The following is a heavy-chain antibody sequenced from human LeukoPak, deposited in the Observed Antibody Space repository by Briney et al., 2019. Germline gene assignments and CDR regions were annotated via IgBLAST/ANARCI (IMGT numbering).Heavy chain of an antibody. CDR2: IYHSGST. J-gene: IGHJ4*02. CDR3: ARLYDSSGYYSAEFDY. D-gene: IGHD3-22*01. CDR1: GGSISSSNW. Sequence: SETLSLTCAVSGGSISSSNWWRWVRQPPGKGLEWIGEIYHSGSTNYNPSLKSRVTISVDKSKNQFSLKLSSVTAADTAVYYCARLYDSSGYYSAEFDYWGQGTLVTVSS. V-gene: IGHV4-4*02.